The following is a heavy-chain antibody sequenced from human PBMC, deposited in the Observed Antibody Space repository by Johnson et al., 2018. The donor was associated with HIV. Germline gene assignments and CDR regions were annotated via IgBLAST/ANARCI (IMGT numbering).Heavy chain of an antibody. CDR3: ARDLRAFDI. CDR2: ISTSGSSI. J-gene: IGHJ3*02. V-gene: IGHV3-11*01. CDR1: GFTFSDYY. Sequence: QVQLVESGGGLIQPGGSLRLSCAASGFTFSDYYMSWIRQAPGKGLEWISYISTSGSSIYYADSVKGRFTISRDNSKNTLYLQMNSLRAGDTAVYYCARDLRAFDIWGQGTMVTVSS.